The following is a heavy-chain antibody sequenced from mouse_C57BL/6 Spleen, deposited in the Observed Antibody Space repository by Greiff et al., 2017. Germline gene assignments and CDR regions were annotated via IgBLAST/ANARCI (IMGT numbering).Heavy chain of an antibody. CDR3: AILRDYYGAMDY. J-gene: IGHJ4*01. D-gene: IGHD1-1*01. V-gene: IGHV1-69*01. CDR1: GYTFTSYW. CDR2: IDPSDSYT. Sequence: QVQLQQPGAELVMPGASVKLSCKASGYTFTSYWMHWVKQRPGQGLEWIGEIDPSDSYTNYNQKFKGKSTLTVDKSSSTAYMQLSSLTSEDSAVYYCAILRDYYGAMDYWGQGTSVTVSS.